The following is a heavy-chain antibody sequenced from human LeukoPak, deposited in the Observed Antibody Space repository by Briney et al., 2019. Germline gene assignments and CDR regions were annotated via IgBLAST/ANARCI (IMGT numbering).Heavy chain of an antibody. J-gene: IGHJ4*02. CDR1: GFTFSRYA. D-gene: IGHD4-17*01. Sequence: GGSLRLSCAASGFTFSRYAMSCVRQAPGKGLEGVSAISGSGGSTYYAESVKGRFTISRDNSKHTLYLQMNSLRAEDTALYYCAKDLSGDYFHYFDYWGQGTLVTVSS. V-gene: IGHV3-23*01. CDR3: AKDLSGDYFHYFDY. CDR2: ISGSGGST.